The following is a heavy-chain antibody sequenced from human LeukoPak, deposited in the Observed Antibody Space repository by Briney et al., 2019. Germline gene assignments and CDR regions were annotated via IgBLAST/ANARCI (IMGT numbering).Heavy chain of an antibody. J-gene: IGHJ4*02. CDR3: ATGYYSSSAVAANFDY. CDR2: IYYSGST. CDR1: GGSISSYY. Sequence: PSETLSLTCTVSGGSISSYYWSWIRQPPGKGLEWIGYIYYSGSTNYNPSLKSRVTISVDTSKNQFSLKLSSVTAADTAVYYCATGYYSSSAVAANFDYWGQGILVTVSS. V-gene: IGHV4-59*01. D-gene: IGHD6-6*01.